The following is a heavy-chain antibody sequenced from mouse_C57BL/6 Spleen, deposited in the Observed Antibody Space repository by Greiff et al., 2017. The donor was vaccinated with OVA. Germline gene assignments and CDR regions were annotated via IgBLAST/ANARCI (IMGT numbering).Heavy chain of an antibody. V-gene: IGHV1-52*01. CDR1: GYTFTSYW. J-gene: IGHJ3*01. CDR2: IDPSDSET. D-gene: IGHD1-1*01. CDR3: ARELYGSSYAWFAY. Sequence: QVQLQQPGAELVRPGSSVKLSCKASGYTFTSYWMHWVKQRPIQGLEWIGNIDPSDSETHYNQKFKDKATLTVDKSSSTAYMQLSSLTSEDSAVYYGARELYGSSYAWFAYWGQGTLVTVSA.